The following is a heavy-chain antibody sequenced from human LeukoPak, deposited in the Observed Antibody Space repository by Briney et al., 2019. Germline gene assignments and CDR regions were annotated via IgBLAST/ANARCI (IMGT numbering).Heavy chain of an antibody. Sequence: SVKVSFKASGGTFSSYAISWVRQAPGQGLEWMGGIIPIFGTANYAQKFQGRVTITADESTSTAYMELSSLRSEDTAVYYCGSGGSKSYYYYYMDVWGKGTTVTISS. V-gene: IGHV1-69*13. CDR3: GSGGSKSYYYYYMDV. D-gene: IGHD3-10*01. CDR1: GGTFSSYA. J-gene: IGHJ6*03. CDR2: IIPIFGTA.